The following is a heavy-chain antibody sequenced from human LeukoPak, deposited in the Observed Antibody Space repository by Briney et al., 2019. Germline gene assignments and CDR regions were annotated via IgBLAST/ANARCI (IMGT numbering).Heavy chain of an antibody. CDR3: VRRGGSDGWGALDI. CDR2: IRQSGDIT. V-gene: IGHV3-23*01. J-gene: IGHJ3*02. D-gene: IGHD5-24*01. CDR1: EFTFSNYV. Sequence: GGSLRLSCAASEFTFSNYVMNWVRQAPGKGLEWVSSIRQSGDITYYADSMKGRFTISRDNSKNTLSLQMNSLSREDTAIYYCVRRGGSDGWGALDIWGQGTVVTVSS.